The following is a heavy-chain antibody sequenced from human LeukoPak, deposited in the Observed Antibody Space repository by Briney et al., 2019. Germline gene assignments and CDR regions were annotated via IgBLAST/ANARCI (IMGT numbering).Heavy chain of an antibody. J-gene: IGHJ4*02. V-gene: IGHV3-15*07. Sequence: GGSLRLSCAASGLTFSNAWMNWVRQAPGKGLEWVDRIKKKGDGGTTDYAAPVKGRFTISRDDSKNTLYLQMNSLKTEDTAVYYYVTGLGYWGQGTLVTVSS. CDR1: GLTFSNAW. CDR2: IKKKGDGGTT. CDR3: VTGLGY.